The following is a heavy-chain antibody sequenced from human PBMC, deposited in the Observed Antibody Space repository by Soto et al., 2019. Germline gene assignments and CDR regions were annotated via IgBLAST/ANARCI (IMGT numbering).Heavy chain of an antibody. V-gene: IGHV1-69*13. CDR3: ARDQSGWGNYYYYYGMDV. J-gene: IGHJ6*02. CDR2: IIPIFGTA. CDR1: GGTFSSYA. D-gene: IGHD6-19*01. Sequence: SVKVSCKASGGTFSSYAISWVRQAPGQGLEWMGGIIPIFGTANYAQKFQGRVTITADESTSTAYMELSSLRSEDTAVYYCARDQSGWGNYYYYYGMDVWGQGTTVTVSS.